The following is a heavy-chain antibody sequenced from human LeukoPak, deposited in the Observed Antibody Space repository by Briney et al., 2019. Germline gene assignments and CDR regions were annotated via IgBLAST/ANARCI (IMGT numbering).Heavy chain of an antibody. Sequence: GGSQRLSCAASGFIFSNYDMRWVRQAPGKGLEWVTIISYDGSNKYYGASVKGRFTISRDNSKNTLYLENKSLRAEDTSVYFCAKEEGPYGSGSRYMNGMDVWGQGTTVTVSS. CDR3: AKEEGPYGSGSRYMNGMDV. CDR1: GFIFSNYD. CDR2: ISYDGSNK. D-gene: IGHD3-10*01. J-gene: IGHJ6*02. V-gene: IGHV3-30*18.